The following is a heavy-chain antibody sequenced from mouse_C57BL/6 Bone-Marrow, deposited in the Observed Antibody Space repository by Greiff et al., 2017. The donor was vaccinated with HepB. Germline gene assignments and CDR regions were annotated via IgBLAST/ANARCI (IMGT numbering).Heavy chain of an antibody. CDR1: GYTFTDYY. V-gene: IGHV1-76*01. CDR3: ARTLPYWYFDV. Sequence: VQRVESGAELVRPGASVKLSCKASGYTFTDYYINWVKQRPGQGLEWIARIYPGSGNTYYNEKFKGKATLTAEKSSSTAYMQLSSLTSEDSAVYICARTLPYWYFDVWGTGTTVTVSS. CDR2: IYPGSGNT. J-gene: IGHJ1*03.